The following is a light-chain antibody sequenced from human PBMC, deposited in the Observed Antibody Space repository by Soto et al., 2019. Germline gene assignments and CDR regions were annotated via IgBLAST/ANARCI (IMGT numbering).Light chain of an antibody. CDR2: DVR. CDR3: TSYTSSSTLYV. CDR1: SSDVGGYNY. Sequence: QSALTQPASVSGSPGQSITISCTGTSSDVGGYNYVSWYQQHPGKAPKLMIYDVRNRASGASNRFSGSKSGNTASLTISGLQAEHEADYYCTSYTSSSTLYVFGTGTKVTVL. V-gene: IGLV2-14*01. J-gene: IGLJ1*01.